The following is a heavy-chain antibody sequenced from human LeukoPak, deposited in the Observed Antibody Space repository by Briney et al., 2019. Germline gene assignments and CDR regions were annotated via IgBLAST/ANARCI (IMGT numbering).Heavy chain of an antibody. J-gene: IGHJ4*02. V-gene: IGHV3-30*04. CDR3: ARGKYSSSWYDVYDY. CDR2: ISYDGSNK. CDR1: GFTFSSYA. D-gene: IGHD6-13*01. Sequence: GGSLRLSCAASGFTFSSYAMHWVRQAPGKGLEWVAVISYDGSNKYYADSVKGRFTISRDNSKNTLYLQMNSLRAEDTAVYYCARGKYSSSWYDVYDYWGQGTLVTVSS.